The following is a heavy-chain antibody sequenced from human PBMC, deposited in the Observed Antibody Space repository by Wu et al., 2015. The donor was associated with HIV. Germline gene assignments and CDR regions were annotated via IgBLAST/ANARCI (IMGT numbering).Heavy chain of an antibody. J-gene: IGHJ2*01. CDR1: GYTFTGYY. CDR3: ARGTGERLRWFGELLSSYWYFDL. V-gene: IGHV1-2*02. CDR2: INPNSGGT. D-gene: IGHD3-10*01. Sequence: QVQLVQSGAEVKKPGASVKVSCKASGYTFTGYYMHWVRQAPGQGLEWMGWINPNSGGTDYAQKFQGRVTMTRDTSISTAYMELSSLKSDDTAVYYCARGTGERLRWFGELLSSYWYFDLWGRGTWSLSP.